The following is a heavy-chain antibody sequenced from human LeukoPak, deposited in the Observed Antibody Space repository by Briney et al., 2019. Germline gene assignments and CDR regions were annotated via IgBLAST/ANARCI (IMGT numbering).Heavy chain of an antibody. J-gene: IGHJ4*02. CDR3: ARDYYDYVWGSYRLFDY. CDR1: GFTFSSYS. CDR2: ISSSSSYI. D-gene: IGHD3-16*02. Sequence: KPGGSLRLSCAASGFTFSSYSMNWVRKAPGKGLEWVSSISSSSSYIYYADSVKGRFTISRDNAKNSLYLQMNSLRAEDTAVYYCARDYYDYVWGSYRLFDYWGQGTLVTVSS. V-gene: IGHV3-21*01.